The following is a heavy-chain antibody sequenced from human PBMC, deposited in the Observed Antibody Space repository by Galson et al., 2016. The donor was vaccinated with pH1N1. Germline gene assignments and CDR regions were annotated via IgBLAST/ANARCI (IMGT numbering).Heavy chain of an antibody. CDR3: ARAPGYYDSSGYYPD. D-gene: IGHD3-22*01. J-gene: IGHJ4*02. CDR2: IIGMFGTA. V-gene: IGHV1-69*13. Sequence: SVKVSCKASGYTFTNYGISWVRQAPGQGLEWMGRIIGMFGTANYAQKFQGRVTITADESTSTAYMELSSLRSEDTAVYYCARAPGYYDSSGYYPDWGQGTLVTVSS. CDR1: GYTFTNYG.